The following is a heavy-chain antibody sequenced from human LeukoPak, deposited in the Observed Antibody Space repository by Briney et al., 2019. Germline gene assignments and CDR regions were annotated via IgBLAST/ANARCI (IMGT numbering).Heavy chain of an antibody. CDR1: GFPFSSYW. Sequence: PGGSLRLSCAVSGFPFSSYWMTWVRQAPGKGVEWVANIKQDGREKYYVESVEGRFTIYRDNAKNSLYLQMNSLRAEDTAVYYCGSGGQEIDYWGQGTLVTVSS. D-gene: IGHD3-10*01. CDR2: IKQDGREK. J-gene: IGHJ4*02. CDR3: GSGGQEIDY. V-gene: IGHV3-7*01.